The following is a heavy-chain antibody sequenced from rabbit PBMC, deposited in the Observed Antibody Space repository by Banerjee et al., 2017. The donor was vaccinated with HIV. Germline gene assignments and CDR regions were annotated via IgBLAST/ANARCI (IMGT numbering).Heavy chain of an antibody. V-gene: IGHV1S45*01. J-gene: IGHJ4*01. CDR2: IYNNDGST. CDR1: GFSFSNNYY. D-gene: IGHD8-1*01. Sequence: QEQLEESGGDLVKPEGSLTLTCTASGFSFSNNYYMCWVRQAPGKGLEWIGCIYNNDGSTYYASWAKGRFTISKTSSTTVTLQMTSLTAADTATYFCARGSTYYYYFTLWGPGTLVTVS. CDR3: ARGSTYYYYFTL.